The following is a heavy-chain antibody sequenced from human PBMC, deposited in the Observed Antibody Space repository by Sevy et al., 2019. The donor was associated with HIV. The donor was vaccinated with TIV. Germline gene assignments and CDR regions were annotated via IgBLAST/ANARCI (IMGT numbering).Heavy chain of an antibody. Sequence: GGSLRLSCAASGFTFSSYCMHWVRQAPGKGLEWVAVIWYDGSKKYYTDSVKGRCTISRANSKNTLYLQMNSLRAEATADYYCARGFHNDLFWGQGTLVTVSS. CDR1: GFTFSSYC. J-gene: IGHJ4*02. D-gene: IGHD1-1*01. CDR3: ARGFHNDLF. V-gene: IGHV3-33*01. CDR2: IWYDGSKK.